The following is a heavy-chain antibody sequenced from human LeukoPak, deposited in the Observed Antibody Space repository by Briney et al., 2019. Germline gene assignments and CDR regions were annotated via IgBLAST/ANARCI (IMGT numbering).Heavy chain of an antibody. CDR2: ISSSSSYI. Sequence: MTGGSLRLSCAASGFTFSSYSMNWVRQAPGKGLEWVSSISSSSSYIYYADSVKGRFTISRDNAKNSLYLQMNSLRAEDTAVYYCARGRSSGWENWFDPWGQGTLVTVSS. J-gene: IGHJ5*02. CDR1: GFTFSSYS. CDR3: ARGRSSGWENWFDP. D-gene: IGHD6-19*01. V-gene: IGHV3-21*01.